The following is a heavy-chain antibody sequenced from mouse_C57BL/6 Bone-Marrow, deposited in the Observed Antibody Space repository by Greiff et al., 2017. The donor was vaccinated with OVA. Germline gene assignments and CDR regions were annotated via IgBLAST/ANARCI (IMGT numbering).Heavy chain of an antibody. D-gene: IGHD2-10*02. CDR3: TKSGNYAAWFAY. CDR2: IRNKANNHAT. J-gene: IGHJ3*01. V-gene: IGHV6-6*01. Sequence: EVKLQESGGGLVQPGGSMKLSCAASGFTFSDAWMDWVRQSPEKGLEWVAEIRNKANNHATYYAESVKGRFTISRDDYKSSVYLQMNSLRAEDTGIYYCTKSGNYAAWFAYWGQGTLVTVSA. CDR1: GFTFSDAW.